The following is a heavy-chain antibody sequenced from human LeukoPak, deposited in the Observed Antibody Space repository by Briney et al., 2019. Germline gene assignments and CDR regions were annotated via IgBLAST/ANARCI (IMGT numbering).Heavy chain of an antibody. Sequence: GGSLRLSCAASGFTFSSNYMSWVRQAPGKGLEWVSVIYSGGSTYYADSVKGRFTISRDKSKNTLYLQMNSLRAEDTAVYYCARGYYYDSSGYYSDAFDIWGQGTMVTVSS. D-gene: IGHD3-22*01. V-gene: IGHV3-66*01. J-gene: IGHJ3*02. CDR3: ARGYYYDSSGYYSDAFDI. CDR1: GFTFSSNY. CDR2: IYSGGST.